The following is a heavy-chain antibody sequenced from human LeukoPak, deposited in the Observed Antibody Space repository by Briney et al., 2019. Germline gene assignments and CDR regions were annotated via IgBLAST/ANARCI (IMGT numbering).Heavy chain of an antibody. V-gene: IGHV1-18*01. Sequence: VASVKVSCTASGYTFTSYGISWVRQAPRQGLEWMGWISAYNGNTNYAQKLQGRVTVTTDTSTSTAYMELRSLRSDDTAVYYCARDYLDIVVVPAAMRYYYYGMDVWGQGTTVTVSS. CDR3: ARDYLDIVVVPAAMRYYYYGMDV. CDR1: GYTFTSYG. J-gene: IGHJ6*02. CDR2: ISAYNGNT. D-gene: IGHD2-2*03.